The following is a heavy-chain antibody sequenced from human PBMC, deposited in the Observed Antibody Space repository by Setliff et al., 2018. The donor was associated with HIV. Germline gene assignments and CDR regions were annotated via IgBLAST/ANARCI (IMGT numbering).Heavy chain of an antibody. J-gene: IGHJ3*02. CDR3: ARAITFHDAFDI. D-gene: IGHD1-20*01. Sequence: SETLSLTCAVSGGSISSYYWSWIRQPPGKGLEWIGYIYNSGRTNYNPSLKSRVTISVDTSKKQFSLKLSSVTAADTAVYYCARAITFHDAFDIWGQGTMVTVSS. V-gene: IGHV4-59*08. CDR2: IYNSGRT. CDR1: GGSISSYY.